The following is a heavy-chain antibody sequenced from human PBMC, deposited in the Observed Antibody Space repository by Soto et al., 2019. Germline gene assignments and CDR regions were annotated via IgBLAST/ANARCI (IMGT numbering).Heavy chain of an antibody. V-gene: IGHV3-33*01. CDR2: IWHDGNEK. Sequence: QVQLVESGGGVVQPGRSLRLSCAASGFTFSDYGMHWVRQTPGKGLEWVALIWHDGNEKYYADSANGRFTVSRDNSKNTLYLQTNSLRAEDTALYYCAREFGHYSNYRCDPWSQVTLVAISS. CDR1: GFTFSDYG. D-gene: IGHD4-4*01. J-gene: IGHJ5*02. CDR3: AREFGHYSNYRCDP.